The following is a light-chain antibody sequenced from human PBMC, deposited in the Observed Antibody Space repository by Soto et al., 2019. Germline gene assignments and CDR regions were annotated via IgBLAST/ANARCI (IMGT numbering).Light chain of an antibody. J-gene: IGLJ1*01. CDR1: SSDVGYYNY. CDR3: CSYAGTYTFYV. Sequence: QSVLTQPRSVSGSPGQSVTISCTGTSSDVGYYNYVSWYQQHPGTAPKLVIYDVTMRPSGVPDRFSGSKSGNTASLTIFGFQAEDEADYYCCSYAGTYTFYVFGTGTKVTVL. V-gene: IGLV2-11*01. CDR2: DVT.